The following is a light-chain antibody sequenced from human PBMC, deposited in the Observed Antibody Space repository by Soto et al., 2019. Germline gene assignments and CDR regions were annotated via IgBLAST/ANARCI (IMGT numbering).Light chain of an antibody. CDR1: SSNIGAGYD. V-gene: IGLV1-40*01. CDR2: GNS. CDR3: QSSDSSLNV. Sequence: VLTQPPSVSGAPGQRVTISCTGSSSNIGAGYDVHWYQQLPGTAPKLLIYGNSNRPSGVPDRFSGSKSGTSASLAITGLQAEDEADYYCQSSDSSLNVFGTGTKVT. J-gene: IGLJ1*01.